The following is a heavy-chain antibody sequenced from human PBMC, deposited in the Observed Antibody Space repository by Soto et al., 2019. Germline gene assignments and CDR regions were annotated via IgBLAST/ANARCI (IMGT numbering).Heavy chain of an antibody. Sequence: SETLSLTCAVYGGSFSGYYWSWIRQPPGKGLEWIGEINHSGSTNYNPSLKSRVTISVDTSKNQFSLKLSSVTAADTAVYYCARWGYRGGYYYYGMDVWGQGTTVTVSS. CDR2: INHSGST. J-gene: IGHJ6*02. CDR3: ARWGYRGGYYYYGMDV. V-gene: IGHV4-34*01. CDR1: GGSFSGYY. D-gene: IGHD5-18*01.